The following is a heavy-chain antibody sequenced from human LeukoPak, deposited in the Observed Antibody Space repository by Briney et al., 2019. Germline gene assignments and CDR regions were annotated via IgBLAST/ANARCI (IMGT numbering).Heavy chain of an antibody. CDR2: IKQDGSEK. Sequence: GGSLRLSCAASGFTFSRFWMSWVRQAPGKGLEWVANIKQDGSEKYYVDSVKGRFTISRDNAKNSLYLQMNSLRAEDTAVFYCARDGTYTGYDPDFDIWGQGTLVTVSS. D-gene: IGHD5-12*01. J-gene: IGHJ4*02. CDR3: ARDGTYTGYDPDFDI. CDR1: GFTFSRFW. V-gene: IGHV3-7*04.